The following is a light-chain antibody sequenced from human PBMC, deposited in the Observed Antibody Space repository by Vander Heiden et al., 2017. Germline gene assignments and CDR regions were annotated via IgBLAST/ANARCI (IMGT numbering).Light chain of an antibody. V-gene: IGKV4-1*01. CDR2: WAS. J-gene: IGKJ5*01. CDR3: QQYYTTLT. Sequence: IVMTQSPDSLAVSLGESATLHCKSNQSVLYSSYNKNYLAWYRQKPGQPPELLIYWASTRESGVPDRFSGSGSGTDFTLTISSLQAEDVAVDYGQQYYTTLTFGEGTRLEIK. CDR1: QSVLYSSYNKNY.